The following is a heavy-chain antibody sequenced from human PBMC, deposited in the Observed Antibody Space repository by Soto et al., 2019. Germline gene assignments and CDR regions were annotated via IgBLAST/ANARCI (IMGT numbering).Heavy chain of an antibody. J-gene: IGHJ4*02. D-gene: IGHD6-19*01. V-gene: IGHV6-1*01. CDR3: ARGSYYSGWV. Sequence: SQTLSLTWAISGDSVSSTSAAWSCIRQSPSRGLEWLGRTYYRSKWYSDYAVSVKSRITINPDTSKNQFSLQLNSVTPEDTAVYYCARGSYYSGWVWGQGTLVTVSS. CDR1: GDSVSSTSAA. CDR2: TYYRSKWYS.